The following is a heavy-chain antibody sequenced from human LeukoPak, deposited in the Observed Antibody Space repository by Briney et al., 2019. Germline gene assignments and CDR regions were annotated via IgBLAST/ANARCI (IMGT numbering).Heavy chain of an antibody. CDR3: ARVGDSSWSNNWFDP. CDR2: IYTSGST. CDR1: GGSISSGSYY. Sequence: SQTLSLTCTVSGGSISSGSYYWSWIRQPAGKGLEWIGRIYTSGSTNYNPSLKSRVTISVDTSKNQFSLKLSSVTAADTAVYYCARVGDSSWSNNWFDPWGQGTLVTVSS. D-gene: IGHD6-13*01. J-gene: IGHJ5*02. V-gene: IGHV4-61*02.